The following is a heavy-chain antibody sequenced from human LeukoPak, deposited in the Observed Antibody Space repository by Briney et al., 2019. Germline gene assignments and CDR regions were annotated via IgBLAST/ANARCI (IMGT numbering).Heavy chain of an antibody. Sequence: SETLSLTCTVSGGSISSYYWSWIRQPPGKGLEWIGYIYYSGSTNYNPSLKSRVTISVDTSKNQFSLKLSSVTAADTAVYYCAKLAYWDYYGSGNIEGADYWGQGTLVTVSS. CDR2: IYYSGST. CDR3: AKLAYWDYYGSGNIEGADY. J-gene: IGHJ4*02. D-gene: IGHD3-10*01. CDR1: GGSISSYY. V-gene: IGHV4-59*01.